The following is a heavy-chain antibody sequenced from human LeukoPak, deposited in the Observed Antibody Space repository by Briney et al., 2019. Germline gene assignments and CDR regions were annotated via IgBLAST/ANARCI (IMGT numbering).Heavy chain of an antibody. D-gene: IGHD2-2*01. Sequence: PSETLSLTCTVSGGSVSSGSYYWSWIRQPPGKGLEWIGYIYYSGSTNYNPSLKSRVTISVDTSKNQFSLKLSSVTAADTAVYYCARHSGASIPALYWGQGTLVTVSS. CDR3: ARHSGASIPALY. CDR1: GGSVSSGSYY. CDR2: IYYSGST. V-gene: IGHV4-61*01. J-gene: IGHJ4*02.